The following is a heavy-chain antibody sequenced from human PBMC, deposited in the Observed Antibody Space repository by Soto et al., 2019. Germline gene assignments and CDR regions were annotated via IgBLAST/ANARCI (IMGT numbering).Heavy chain of an antibody. CDR3: ARGFLEWLSASPYYYYGMDV. D-gene: IGHD3-3*01. CDR2: IIPIFGTA. Sequence: QVQLVQSGAEVKKPGSSVKVSCKASGGTFSSYAISWVRQAPGQGLEWMGGIIPIFGTANYAQKFQGRVTITADKSTSTAYMELSSLRSEDTAVYYCARGFLEWLSASPYYYYGMDVWGQGTTVTVSS. CDR1: GGTFSSYA. V-gene: IGHV1-69*06. J-gene: IGHJ6*02.